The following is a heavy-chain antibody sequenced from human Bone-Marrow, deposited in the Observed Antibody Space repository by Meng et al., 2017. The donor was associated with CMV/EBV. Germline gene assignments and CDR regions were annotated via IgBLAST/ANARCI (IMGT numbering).Heavy chain of an antibody. V-gene: IGHV4-61*08. J-gene: IGHJ4*02. CDR2: IYYSGST. Sequence: SGPTLVKPTQTLTLTCTFSGFSLSTSGMRVSWIRQPPEKGLEWIGYIYYSGSTNYNPSLKSRVTISVDTSKNQFSLKLSSVTAADTAVYYCARGEMPGYSSGWFFDYWSQGTLVTVSS. CDR3: ARGEMPGYSSGWFFDY. CDR1: GFSLSTSGMR. D-gene: IGHD6-19*01.